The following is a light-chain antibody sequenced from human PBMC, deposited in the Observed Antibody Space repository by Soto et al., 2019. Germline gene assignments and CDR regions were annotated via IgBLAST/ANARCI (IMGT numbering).Light chain of an antibody. CDR1: KSNIGAGYD. J-gene: IGLJ1*01. Sequence: QCVLTEPPSVSGGPGARVTISCTGGKSNIGAGYDVHWYQQLPGTAPKLLIYGNSNRPSGVPDRFSGSKSGTSASLAITGLQAEDEADYYCQSYDSSLSGSWGVFGTGTKVTVL. CDR3: QSYDSSLSGSWGV. CDR2: GNS. V-gene: IGLV1-40*01.